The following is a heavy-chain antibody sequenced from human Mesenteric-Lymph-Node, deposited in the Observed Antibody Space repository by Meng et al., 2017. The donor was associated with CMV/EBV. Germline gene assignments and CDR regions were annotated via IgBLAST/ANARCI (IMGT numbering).Heavy chain of an antibody. CDR3: AGGGGYDAYY. Sequence: GESLKISCAASGFTFSSYAMHWVRQAPGKGLEWVAVISYDGSNKYYADSVKGRFTISRDNSKNTLYLQMNSLRAEDTAVYYCAGGGGYDAYYWGQGTLVTVSS. J-gene: IGHJ4*02. D-gene: IGHD5-12*01. V-gene: IGHV3-30-3*01. CDR2: ISYDGSNK. CDR1: GFTFSSYA.